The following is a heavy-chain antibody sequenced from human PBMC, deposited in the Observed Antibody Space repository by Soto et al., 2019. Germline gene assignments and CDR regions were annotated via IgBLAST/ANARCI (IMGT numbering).Heavy chain of an antibody. Sequence: PGESLKISCKGSGYSFTSFWITWVRQMPGKGLEWMGKIDPSDSYTTYSPSLQGHVTISADKSISTAYLQWSSLKASDTAIYYCARQEGSSSDLYYYGMDVWGPGTTVTGSS. CDR2: IDPSDSYT. V-gene: IGHV5-10-1*01. CDR1: GYSFTSFW. D-gene: IGHD6-6*01. CDR3: ARQEGSSSDLYYYGMDV. J-gene: IGHJ6*02.